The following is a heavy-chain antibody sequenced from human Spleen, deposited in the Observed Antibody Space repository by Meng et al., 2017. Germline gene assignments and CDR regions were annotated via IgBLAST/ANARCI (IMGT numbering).Heavy chain of an antibody. CDR3: ARAEHGSYCSGGTCYHFGFDY. V-gene: IGHV5-51*01. CDR1: GYSFTSNW. J-gene: IGHJ4*02. D-gene: IGHD2-15*01. Sequence: GESLKISCKCSGYSFTSNWIAWVRQMSGKGLEWMGIIYPGNSDTRYSPSFQGQVTISADKSISTAYLQWSSLKASDTAMYYCARAEHGSYCSGGTCYHFGFDYWGQGTLVTVSS. CDR2: IYPGNSDT.